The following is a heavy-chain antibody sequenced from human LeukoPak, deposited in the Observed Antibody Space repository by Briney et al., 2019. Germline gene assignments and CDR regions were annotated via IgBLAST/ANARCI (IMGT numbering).Heavy chain of an antibody. CDR1: GHTFTTYG. J-gene: IGHJ4*02. Sequence: ASVKVSWKASGHTFTTYGIIWVRQAPGPGLEWMGWINTRNGNANYAHQLEGRVTMTTDTSTSTSYMELASLRFDDTAIYYCARNHLGLGLWGQGTLVTVSS. V-gene: IGHV1-18*01. CDR2: INTRNGNA. CDR3: ARNHLGLGL. D-gene: IGHD3-16*01.